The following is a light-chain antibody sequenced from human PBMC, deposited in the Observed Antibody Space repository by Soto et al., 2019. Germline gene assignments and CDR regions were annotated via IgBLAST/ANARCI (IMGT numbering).Light chain of an antibody. CDR2: GAS. CDR3: QQYGSSPIT. Sequence: EIVLTQSPGTLSLSPGDTATLSCRASQSVSSRYLGWYQQRPGQAPRLLIYGASSRATGIPDRFSGSGSGTDFTLTISRLEPEDFAVYYCQQYGSSPITFGQGTRLEI. V-gene: IGKV3-20*01. J-gene: IGKJ5*01. CDR1: QSVSSRY.